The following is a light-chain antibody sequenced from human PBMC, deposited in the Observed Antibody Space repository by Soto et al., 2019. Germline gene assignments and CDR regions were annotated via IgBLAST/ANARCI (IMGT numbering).Light chain of an antibody. J-gene: IGKJ4*01. CDR3: QQSDSTPLT. CDR1: QSISSY. CDR2: TSS. V-gene: IGKV1-39*01. Sequence: DIQMTQSPSSLSASVGDRVTITCRASQSISSYLNWYQQKPGKAPNLLIFTSSNLQSGVPPRFSGSGSGTEFTLTISSLQPEDFATYYCQQSDSTPLTFGGGTKVDIK.